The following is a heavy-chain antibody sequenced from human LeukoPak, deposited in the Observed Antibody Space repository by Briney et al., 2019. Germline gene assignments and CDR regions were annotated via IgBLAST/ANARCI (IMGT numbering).Heavy chain of an antibody. CDR3: ASSHDSAGND. CDR2: INPDGRAI. Sequence: GGSLRFSCAASGFTFSTSWMSWVRQAPGKGLEWLANINPDGRAIFYVDSVKGRFIISRDNAKNSLFLQMSSLRDDDTALYYCASSHDSAGNDWGQGTVVTVYS. CDR1: GFTFSTSW. V-gene: IGHV3-7*01. D-gene: IGHD2-15*01. J-gene: IGHJ1*01.